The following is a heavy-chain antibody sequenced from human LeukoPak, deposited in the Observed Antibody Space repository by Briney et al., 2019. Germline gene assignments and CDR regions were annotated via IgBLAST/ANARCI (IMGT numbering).Heavy chain of an antibody. V-gene: IGHV4-34*01. Sequence: SETLSLTCAVYGGSFCGYYWSWIPQPPGKGLEWIGEINHSGSTNSNQSLKSHVTISVNPSKNQFSLQLSSLTAANTAVYYCARACGRVVVVPAALYYYYYMDGWGKGTTVTVSS. CDR2: INHSGST. D-gene: IGHD2-2*01. J-gene: IGHJ6*03. CDR3: ARACGRVVVVPAALYYYYYMDG. CDR1: GGSFCGYY.